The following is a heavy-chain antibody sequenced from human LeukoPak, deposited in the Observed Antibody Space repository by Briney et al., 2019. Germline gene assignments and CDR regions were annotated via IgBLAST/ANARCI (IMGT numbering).Heavy chain of an antibody. J-gene: IGHJ4*02. CDR1: GFTFSTYA. CDR2: ISYDGRDK. CDR3: AKDSGNYANYYFDH. D-gene: IGHD1-26*01. Sequence: GGSLRLSCAASGFTFSTYAMHWGRQAPGKGLEWVTVISYDGRDKKYADSVKGRFSISRDNSKNTLYLQMDSLRSEDTAVYYCAKDSGNYANYYFDHWGQGALVTVSS. V-gene: IGHV3-30*04.